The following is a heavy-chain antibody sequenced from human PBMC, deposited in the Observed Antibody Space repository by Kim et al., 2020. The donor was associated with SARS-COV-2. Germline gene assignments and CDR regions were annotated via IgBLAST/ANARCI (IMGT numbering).Heavy chain of an antibody. Sequence: LKSRVTISVDTSKNQFSLKLSSVTAADTAVYYCARGGYCSSTSCSLWFDPWGQGTLVTVSS. D-gene: IGHD2-2*01. V-gene: IGHV4-39*07. CDR3: ARGGYCSSTSCSLWFDP. J-gene: IGHJ5*02.